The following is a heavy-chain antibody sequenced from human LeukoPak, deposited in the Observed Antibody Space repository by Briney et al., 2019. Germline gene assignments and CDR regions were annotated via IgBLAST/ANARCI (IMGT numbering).Heavy chain of an antibody. J-gene: IGHJ6*02. V-gene: IGHV3-30*18. D-gene: IGHD5-12*01. CDR2: ISYDGSNK. CDR1: GFTFSSYG. Sequence: GGSLRLSCAASGFTFSSYGMHWVRQAPGKGLEWVAVISYDGSNKYYADSVKGRFTISRDNSKNTLYLQMNSLRAEDTAVYYCAKVLVATIYYYYYGMDVWGHGTTVTVSS. CDR3: AKVLVATIYYYYYGMDV.